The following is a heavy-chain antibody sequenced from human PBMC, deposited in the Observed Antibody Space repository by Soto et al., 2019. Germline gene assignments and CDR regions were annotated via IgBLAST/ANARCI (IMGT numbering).Heavy chain of an antibody. CDR2: IYYSGDT. J-gene: IGHJ4*02. CDR3: ARRTSTAVVYPACYDS. D-gene: IGHD2-2*01. Sequence: QVLLQESGPGLVKPSETLSLTCTVSGGSISSNSYYWGWIRQPPGKGLEWIGNIYYSGDTSYNPSLKSRVTISRDTSKNQFFLRVSSLTAADTAVYFCARRTSTAVVYPACYDSWGQGTLVTVSS. CDR1: GGSISSNSYY. V-gene: IGHV4-39*01.